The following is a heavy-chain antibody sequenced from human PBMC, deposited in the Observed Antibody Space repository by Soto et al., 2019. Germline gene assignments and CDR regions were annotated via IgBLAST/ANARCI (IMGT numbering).Heavy chain of an antibody. V-gene: IGHV3-11*01. CDR2: ISSSGNTI. Sequence: GGSLRLSCAASGFTFSDYYMSWIRQAPGKGLEWVSYISSSGNTIYYADSVRGRFTISRDNPKNSLYLQMNSLRAEDTAVYYCARYRGYGDYFDYWGQGTLVTVSS. D-gene: IGHD5-12*01. J-gene: IGHJ4*02. CDR1: GFTFSDYY. CDR3: ARYRGYGDYFDY.